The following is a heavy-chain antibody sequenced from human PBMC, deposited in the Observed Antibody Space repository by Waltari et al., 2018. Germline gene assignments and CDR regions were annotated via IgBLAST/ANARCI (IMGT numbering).Heavy chain of an antibody. CDR2: IRSKAYGGTT. Sequence: EVQLVESGGGLVQPGRSLRLSCTASGFTFGDYAMSWFRQAPGKGLEWVGFIRSKAYGGTTEYAASVKGRFTISRDDSKSIAYLQMNSLKTEDTAVYYCTREYYYDSSGYYPFDYWGQGTLVTVSS. D-gene: IGHD3-22*01. V-gene: IGHV3-49*03. CDR3: TREYYYDSSGYYPFDY. CDR1: GFTFGDYA. J-gene: IGHJ4*02.